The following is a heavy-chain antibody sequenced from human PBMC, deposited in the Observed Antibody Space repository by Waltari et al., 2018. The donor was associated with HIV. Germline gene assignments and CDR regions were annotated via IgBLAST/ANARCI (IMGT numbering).Heavy chain of an antibody. CDR1: EFSVSSSW. D-gene: IGHD3-10*01. CDR2: INIDGSRI. V-gene: IGHV3-74*01. Sequence: EVQLVQSGGGLLKPGGSLRLHCAASEFSVSSSWMHWVLQTPGKGRVGVSRINIDGSRIAYADSGRGRFTIARDGAKNTLSLQMNSLTEEGTAVYYCSRDTFGEYDYWGQGTLVTVSS. CDR3: SRDTFGEYDY. J-gene: IGHJ4*02.